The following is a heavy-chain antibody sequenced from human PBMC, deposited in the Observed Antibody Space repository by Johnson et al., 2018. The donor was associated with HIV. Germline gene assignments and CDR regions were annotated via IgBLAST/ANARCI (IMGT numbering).Heavy chain of an antibody. D-gene: IGHD4/OR15-4a*01. Sequence: QMLLVESRVVLVQPGGSLRLSCAASGFTVSSNEMSLVRQAPGKGLEWVAVIWYDGSNKYYGDSVKGRFTISRDNSENTVYLQMNSLKAEDTAVYYCAKDLRQVLVNDVFDIWGQGTVVTVSS. CDR3: AKDLRQVLVNDVFDI. V-gene: IGHV3-33*06. CDR2: IWYDGSNK. J-gene: IGHJ3*02. CDR1: GFTVSSNE.